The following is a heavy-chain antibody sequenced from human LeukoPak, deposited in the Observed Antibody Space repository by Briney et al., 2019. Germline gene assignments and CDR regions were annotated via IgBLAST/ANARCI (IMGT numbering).Heavy chain of an antibody. V-gene: IGHV1-18*01. D-gene: IGHD2-15*01. J-gene: IGHJ4*02. Sequence: ASVKVSCKASGYTFTNYGISWVRQAPGQGLEWMAWISAYNGNTDYAQKFQGRVTVTADTSTSTAYMELRSLRSDDTAVYYCARSGCSAGSCYSQTVGFDSWGQGTLVTVSS. CDR2: ISAYNGNT. CDR1: GYTFTNYG. CDR3: ARSGCSAGSCYSQTVGFDS.